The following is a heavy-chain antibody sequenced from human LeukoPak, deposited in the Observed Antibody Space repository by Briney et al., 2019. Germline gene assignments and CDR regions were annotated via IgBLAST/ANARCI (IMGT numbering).Heavy chain of an antibody. CDR2: IDYSGST. CDR3: ARDSYGPREAFDI. D-gene: IGHD5-18*01. CDR1: GGAISSYY. J-gene: IGHJ3*02. V-gene: IGHV4-59*01. Sequence: PSETLSLTCAVSGGAISSYYWSWIRQPPAKGLEWIGYIDYSGSTNYNPSLKSRVTISVDTSKNQFSLKLSSVTAADTAVYYCARDSYGPREAFDIWGQGTMVTVSS.